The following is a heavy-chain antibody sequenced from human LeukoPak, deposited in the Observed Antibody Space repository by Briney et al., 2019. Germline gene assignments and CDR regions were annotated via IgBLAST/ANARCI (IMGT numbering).Heavy chain of an antibody. V-gene: IGHV3-9*01. CDR1: GFTFDDYA. D-gene: IGHD3-10*01. CDR3: AKAYHYGSGSYVLCMDV. J-gene: IGHJ6*03. Sequence: GGSLRLSCAASGFTFDDYAMHWVRQAPGKGLEWVSGISWNSGSIGYADSVKGRFTISRDNAKNSLYLQMNSLGAEDTALYYCAKAYHYGSGSYVLCMDVWGKGTTVTISS. CDR2: ISWNSGSI.